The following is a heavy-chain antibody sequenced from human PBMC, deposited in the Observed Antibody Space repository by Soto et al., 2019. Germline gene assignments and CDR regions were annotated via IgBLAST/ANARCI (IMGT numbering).Heavy chain of an antibody. CDR2: ISYDGGNK. CDR3: AKSTGSSTDRGYYYGMDV. J-gene: IGHJ6*02. D-gene: IGHD2-2*01. CDR1: GFTFSSYG. Sequence: GVSLRLSCAASGFTFSSYGMHWVRQAPGKGLKWVAVISYDGGNKYYADSVKGRFTISRDNSKNTLYLQMNSLRAEDTAVYYCAKSTGSSTDRGYYYGMDVWGQGTTVTVSS. V-gene: IGHV3-30*18.